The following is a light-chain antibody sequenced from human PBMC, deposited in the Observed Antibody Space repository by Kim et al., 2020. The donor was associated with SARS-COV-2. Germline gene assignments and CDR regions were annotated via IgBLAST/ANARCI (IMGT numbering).Light chain of an antibody. Sequence: VSPGQTASITCYGDKLGDKYACWYQQKPGQAPVLVIYQDSKRPSGIPERFSGSNSGNTATLTISGTQAMDEADYYCQAWDSSTAAVFGGGTQLTVL. CDR1: KLGDKY. CDR3: QAWDSSTAAV. J-gene: IGLJ2*01. V-gene: IGLV3-1*01. CDR2: QDS.